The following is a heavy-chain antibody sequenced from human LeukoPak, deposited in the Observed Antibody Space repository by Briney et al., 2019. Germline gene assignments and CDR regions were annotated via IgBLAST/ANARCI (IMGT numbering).Heavy chain of an antibody. CDR2: INVEDGDT. Sequence: ASVTLSCRASGYSFIDYFIHWVQQAPGKGLEWMGRINVEDGDTIYAENFQGRVTMTADTSTETAYMEMSSLRSGDTAIYYCATFSGSSTYSFDNWGQGTLITVSS. CDR3: ATFSGSSTYSFDN. J-gene: IGHJ4*02. V-gene: IGHV1-69-2*01. D-gene: IGHD1-26*01. CDR1: GYSFIDYF.